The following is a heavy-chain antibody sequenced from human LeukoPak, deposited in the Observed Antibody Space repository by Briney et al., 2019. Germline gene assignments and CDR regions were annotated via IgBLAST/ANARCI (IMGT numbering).Heavy chain of an antibody. CDR3: VIDASGYHY. CDR1: RFTFSNYL. V-gene: IGHV3-7*05. Sequence: PGGSLRLSCAASRFTFSNYLMSWVRQPPGKGLEWVANINQGGSEKYYLNSVKGRFTISRDNAKNSLYLQMNSLRADDTAIYYCVIDASGYHYWGQGNPFSVSS. CDR2: INQGGSEK. J-gene: IGHJ4*02. D-gene: IGHD5-12*01.